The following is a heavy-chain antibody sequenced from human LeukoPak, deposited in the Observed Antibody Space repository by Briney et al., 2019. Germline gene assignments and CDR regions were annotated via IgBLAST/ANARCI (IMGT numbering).Heavy chain of an antibody. CDR2: IKQDGSEK. J-gene: IGHJ4*02. Sequence: GGSLRLSCAASGFTFSSYAMSWVRQAPGKGLEWVANIKQDGSEKYYVDSVKGRFTISRDNAKNSLYLQMNSLRVEDTSVYYCARGVAVDYWGQGTLVTVSS. CDR1: GFTFSSYA. CDR3: ARGVAVDY. V-gene: IGHV3-7*01.